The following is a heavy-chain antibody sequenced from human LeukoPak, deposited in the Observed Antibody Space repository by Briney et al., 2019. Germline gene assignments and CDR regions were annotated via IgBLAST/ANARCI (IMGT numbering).Heavy chain of an antibody. CDR3: ARTRYYYDSSGYFDY. CDR1: GFTFSNYW. D-gene: IGHD3-22*01. CDR2: IKQDGSGK. V-gene: IGHV3-7*01. Sequence: GGSLRLSCAASGFTFSNYWMSWVRQAPGKGLEWVANIKQDGSGKYYVDSVKGRFTISRDNAKNSLYLQMNSLRAEDTAVYYCARTRYYYDSSGYFDYWGQGTLVTVSS. J-gene: IGHJ4*02.